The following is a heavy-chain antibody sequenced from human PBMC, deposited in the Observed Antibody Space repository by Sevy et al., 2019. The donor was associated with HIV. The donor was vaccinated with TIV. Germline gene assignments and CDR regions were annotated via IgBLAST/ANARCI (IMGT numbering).Heavy chain of an antibody. CDR2: ISYDGNYK. CDR3: ARVAVEYGTNDCYHRFDH. J-gene: IGHJ4*02. D-gene: IGHD2-8*01. V-gene: IGHV3-30*04. Sequence: GGSLRLSCVASGFTFPIYSVLWVRQAPGKGLEWLTLISYDGNYKYYDDSAKGQFTNSRDNSNNILHLQRSSLRVADTALYFCARVAVEYGTNDCYHRFDHWGLGTLVTVSS. CDR1: GFTFPIYS.